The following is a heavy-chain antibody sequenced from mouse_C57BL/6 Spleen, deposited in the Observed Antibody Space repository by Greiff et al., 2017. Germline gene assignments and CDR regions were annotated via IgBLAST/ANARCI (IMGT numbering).Heavy chain of an antibody. D-gene: IGHD2-4*01. J-gene: IGHJ3*01. CDR2: IYPGGGYT. CDR1: GYTFTNYW. V-gene: IGHV1-63*01. CDR3: ARSYYDYDWFAY. Sequence: QVQLQQSGAELVRPGPSVKMSCKASGYTFTNYWIGWAKQRPGHGLEWIGDIYPGGGYTNYNEKFKGKATLTADKSSSTAYMQFSSLTSEDSAIYYCARSYYDYDWFAYWGQGTLVTVSA.